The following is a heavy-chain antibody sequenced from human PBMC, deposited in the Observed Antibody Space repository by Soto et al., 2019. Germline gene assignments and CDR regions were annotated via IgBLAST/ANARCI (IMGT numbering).Heavy chain of an antibody. CDR1: GFTFSSYA. D-gene: IGHD3-16*02. CDR3: ARAYDYVWGSYRPGYYYGMDV. V-gene: IGHV3-23*01. J-gene: IGHJ6*02. Sequence: GGSLRLSCAASGFTFSSYAMSWVRQAPGKGLEWVSAISGSGGSTYYADSVKGRFTISRDNSKNTLYLQMNSLRAEDTAVYYCARAYDYVWGSYRPGYYYGMDVWGQGTTVTVSS. CDR2: ISGSGGST.